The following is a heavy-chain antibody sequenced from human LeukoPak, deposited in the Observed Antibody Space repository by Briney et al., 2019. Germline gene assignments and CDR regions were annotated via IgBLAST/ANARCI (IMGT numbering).Heavy chain of an antibody. V-gene: IGHV3-20*04. D-gene: IGHD2-21*02. Sequence: PGGSLRLSCAASGFTFSRYWMHWVRQAPGKGLEWVSGINWNGGSTGYADSVKGRFTISRDTAKNSLYLQMNSLRAEDTALYYCARGAYCGGDCLLYFDYWGQGTLVTVSS. CDR1: GFTFSRYW. CDR2: INWNGGST. CDR3: ARGAYCGGDCLLYFDY. J-gene: IGHJ4*02.